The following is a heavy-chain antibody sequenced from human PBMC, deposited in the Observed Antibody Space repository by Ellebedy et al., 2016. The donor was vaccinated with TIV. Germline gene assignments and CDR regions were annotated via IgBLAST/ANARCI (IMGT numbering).Heavy chain of an antibody. V-gene: IGHV1-58*02. D-gene: IGHD2-2*01. CDR2: IVVGSGNT. J-gene: IGHJ6*02. CDR1: GFTFTSSA. Sequence: AASVKVSCKASGFTFTSSAMQWVRQARGQRLEWIGWIVVGSGNTNYAQKFQGRVTITRDTSASTAYMELSSLRSEDTAVYYCARGSDIVVVPADYYYGMDVWGQGTTVTVSS. CDR3: ARGSDIVVVPADYYYGMDV.